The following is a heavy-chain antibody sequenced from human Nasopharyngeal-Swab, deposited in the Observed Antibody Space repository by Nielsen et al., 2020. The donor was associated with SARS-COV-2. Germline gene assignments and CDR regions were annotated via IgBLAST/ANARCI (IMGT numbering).Heavy chain of an antibody. CDR2: IYWDDDK. CDR3: AHSPHDYVWGSYRFDY. J-gene: IGHJ4*02. CDR1: GFSLSTSGVG. V-gene: IGHV2-5*02. D-gene: IGHD3-16*02. Sequence: SGPTLVKPTQTLTLTCTFSGFSLSTSGVGVGWIRPPSGKALEWLALIYWDDDKRYSPSLKSRLTITKDTSKNQVVLTMTNMDPVDTATYYCAHSPHDYVWGSYRFDYWGQGTLVTVSS.